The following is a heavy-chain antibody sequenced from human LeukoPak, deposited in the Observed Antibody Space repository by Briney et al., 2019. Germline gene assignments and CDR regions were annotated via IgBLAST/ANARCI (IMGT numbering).Heavy chain of an antibody. J-gene: IGHJ4*02. CDR1: GGTFSSYA. CDR2: IIPILGIA. D-gene: IGHD4/OR15-4a*01. V-gene: IGHV1-69*10. Sequence: SVKVSCKASGGTFSSYAISWVRQAPGQGLEWMGGIIPILGIANYAQKFQGRVTITADKSTSTAYMELSSLRAEDTAVYYCAKDLRPMVTYYFDYWGQGTLVTVSS. CDR3: AKDLRPMVTYYFDY.